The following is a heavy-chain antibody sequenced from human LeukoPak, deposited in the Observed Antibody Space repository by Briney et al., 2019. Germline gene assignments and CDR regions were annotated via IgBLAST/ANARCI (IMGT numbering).Heavy chain of an antibody. Sequence: SETLSLTCTVSGGSLTSYYWSWVRQPPGKSLELIGYIYYTGSTNYNPSLRSRVTISVHTPKNQLSLKLSSVTAADTAVYYCARMSFYGSGTYSPLDYWGQGTLVAVSS. V-gene: IGHV4-59*01. CDR3: ARMSFYGSGTYSPLDY. CDR1: GGSLTSYY. D-gene: IGHD3-10*01. J-gene: IGHJ4*02. CDR2: IYYTGST.